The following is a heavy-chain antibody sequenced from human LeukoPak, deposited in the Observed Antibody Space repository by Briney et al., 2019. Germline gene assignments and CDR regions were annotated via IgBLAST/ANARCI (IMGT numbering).Heavy chain of an antibody. CDR2: LYHSQST. D-gene: IGHD1-1*01. J-gene: IGHJ3*02. Sequence: PQTLSLTCAVSGDSISSSTWWNWVRQPPGKGLEWIGTLYHSQSTTHNPSLESRATTRVDTTKNHFSLKLNSVTAADTAMYYCARGHNENRYKSTIDIWGQGTMVSVS. CDR1: GDSISSSTW. CDR3: ARGHNENRYKSTIDI. V-gene: IGHV4-4*03.